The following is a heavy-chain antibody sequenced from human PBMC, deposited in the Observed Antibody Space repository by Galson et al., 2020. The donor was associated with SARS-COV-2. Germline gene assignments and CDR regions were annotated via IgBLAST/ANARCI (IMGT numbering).Heavy chain of an antibody. V-gene: IGHV4-39*02. Sequence: SQTLSLTCTVSGGSISSSSYYWGWIRQPPGTGLEWIGSIYYSGSTYYNPSLKSRVTISVDTSKNQFSLKLSSVTAADTAVYYCAGEVLKLGTYYYYGMDVWGQGTTVTVSS. CDR1: GGSISSSSYY. J-gene: IGHJ6*02. CDR2: IYYSGST. D-gene: IGHD6-13*01. CDR3: AGEVLKLGTYYYYGMDV.